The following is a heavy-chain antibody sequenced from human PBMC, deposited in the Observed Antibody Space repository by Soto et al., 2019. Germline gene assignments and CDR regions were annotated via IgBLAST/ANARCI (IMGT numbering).Heavy chain of an antibody. CDR3: ARGITGESYYYMDV. J-gene: IGHJ6*03. CDR1: GYTFTCYY. CDR2: INPNSGGT. Sequence: ASVTVSCQASGYTFTCYYMHWVRQAPGQGLEWMGWINPNSGGTNYAQKFQGWVTMTRDTSISTAYMELSRLRSDDTAVYYCARGITGESYYYMDVWGKGTTVTVSS. D-gene: IGHD1-20*01. V-gene: IGHV1-2*04.